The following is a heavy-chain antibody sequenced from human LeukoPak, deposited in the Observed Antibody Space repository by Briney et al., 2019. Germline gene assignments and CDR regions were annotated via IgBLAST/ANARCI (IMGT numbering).Heavy chain of an antibody. CDR2: ISSSGGST. CDR1: GFTFSSYA. J-gene: IGHJ4*02. Sequence: GGSLRLSCAASGFTFSSYAMSWVRQAPGKGLEWVSGISSSGGSTYYADSMKGRFTISRDNSKHTLFLQMSSLRAEDTAVYYCVRDMSTADLDHWGLGTLVTVFS. CDR3: VRDMSTADLDH. D-gene: IGHD5/OR15-5a*01. V-gene: IGHV3-23*01.